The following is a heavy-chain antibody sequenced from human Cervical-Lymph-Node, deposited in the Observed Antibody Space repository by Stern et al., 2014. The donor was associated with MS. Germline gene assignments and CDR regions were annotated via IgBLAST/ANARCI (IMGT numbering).Heavy chain of an antibody. CDR1: GFNFTRYW. Sequence: EDQLVESGGGFVQPGGSLRLSCAASGFNFTRYWMHWVRQAPGKGLVWVARIKNDGSRTNYADFVKGRFTISRDNGNNTLDLQMNSLRAEDTAVYYCTRDQGFGFYYAMDVWGQGTTVTVSS. D-gene: IGHD3-16*01. V-gene: IGHV3-74*01. J-gene: IGHJ6*02. CDR2: IKNDGSRT. CDR3: TRDQGFGFYYAMDV.